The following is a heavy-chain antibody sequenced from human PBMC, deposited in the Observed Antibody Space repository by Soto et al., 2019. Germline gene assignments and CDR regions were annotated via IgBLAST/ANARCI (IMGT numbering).Heavy chain of an antibody. CDR1: GFTFSSHA. Sequence: EVQLLESGGGLVQPGGSLRLSCTASGFTFSSHAMTWLRQAPGKGLEWVSGLSDSGISIYYADSVKDRLTISRDNSKXXXXXXXXXXXXXXXXXXXCXXVSXSXYAGFFDLWGQGTLVTVSS. D-gene: IGHD6-13*01. V-gene: IGHV3-23*01. CDR2: LSDSGISI. CDR3: XXVSXSXYAGFFDL. J-gene: IGHJ4*02.